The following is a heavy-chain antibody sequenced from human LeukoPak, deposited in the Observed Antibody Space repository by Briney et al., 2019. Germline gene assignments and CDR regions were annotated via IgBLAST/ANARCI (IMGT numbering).Heavy chain of an antibody. Sequence: GASVKVSCKASGYTFIGYYMHWVRQAPGQGLEWMGWINPDSGATNYAQRFQGRVTMTRDTSISTAYMELSRLRSDDTALYYCARSEMADYWGQGTLVTVSS. CDR3: ARSEMADY. J-gene: IGHJ4*02. D-gene: IGHD1-14*01. V-gene: IGHV1-2*02. CDR1: GYTFIGYY. CDR2: INPDSGAT.